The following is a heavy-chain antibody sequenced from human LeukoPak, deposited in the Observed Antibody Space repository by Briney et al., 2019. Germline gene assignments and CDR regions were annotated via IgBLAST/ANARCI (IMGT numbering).Heavy chain of an antibody. CDR1: GFTFSSYG. CDR2: IRYDGSNK. CDR3: ARKYYDFWSGYYDY. V-gene: IGHV3-30*02. J-gene: IGHJ4*02. Sequence: GGSLRLSCAASGFTFSSYGMHWVRQAPGKGLEWVAFIRYDGSNKYYADSVKGRFTISRDNSKNTLYLQMNSLRAEDTAVYYCARKYYDFWSGYYDYWGQGTLVTVSS. D-gene: IGHD3-3*01.